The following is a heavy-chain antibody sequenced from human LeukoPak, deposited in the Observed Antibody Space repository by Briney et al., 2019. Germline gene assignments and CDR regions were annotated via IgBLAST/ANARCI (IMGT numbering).Heavy chain of an antibody. V-gene: IGHV3-23*01. D-gene: IGHD2-2*01. CDR3: ARETAYIVVVPAAMWNYYYGMDI. Sequence: GGSLRLSCAASGFTFSSYAMSWVRQAPGKGLEWVSAISGSGGSTYYADSVKGRFTISRDNSKNTLYLQMNSLRAEDTAVYYCARETAYIVVVPAAMWNYYYGMDIWGQGTTVTVSS. J-gene: IGHJ6*02. CDR1: GFTFSSYA. CDR2: ISGSGGST.